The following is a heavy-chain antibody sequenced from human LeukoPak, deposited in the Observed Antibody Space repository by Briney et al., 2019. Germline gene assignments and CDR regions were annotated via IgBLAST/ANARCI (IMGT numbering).Heavy chain of an antibody. Sequence: SETLSLTCTVSGASISSYYWSWIRQPPGKGLEWIGYIYYSGSTNYNPSLKSRVTISIDTSKNQFSLNLSSVTAADTAVYYCARVLWGQLHAFDFWGQGTMVTVSS. CDR1: GASISSYY. CDR2: IYYSGST. V-gene: IGHV4-59*01. CDR3: ARVLWGQLHAFDF. J-gene: IGHJ3*01. D-gene: IGHD3-16*01.